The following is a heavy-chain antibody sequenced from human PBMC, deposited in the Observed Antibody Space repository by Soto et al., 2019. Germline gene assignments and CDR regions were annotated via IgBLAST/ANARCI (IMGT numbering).Heavy chain of an antibody. Sequence: SETLSLTCTVSGGSISSYYWSWIRQPPGKGLEWIGYIYYSGSTNYNPSLKNRVSISVDTSKNQFSLNVYSVTAADTAVYYCARPPPGQAPLYPPRLDFWGQGVKVTVSS. CDR1: GGSISSYY. CDR3: ARPPPGQAPLYPPRLDF. V-gene: IGHV4-59*08. J-gene: IGHJ4*02. D-gene: IGHD2-2*02. CDR2: IYYSGST.